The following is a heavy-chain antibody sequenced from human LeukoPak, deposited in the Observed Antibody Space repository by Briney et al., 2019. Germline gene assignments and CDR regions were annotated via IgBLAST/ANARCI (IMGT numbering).Heavy chain of an antibody. CDR3: AIDYGDYLNYYYGMDV. Sequence: GSLRLSCAASGSTFSSYGMHWVRQAPGKGLEWVAVIWYDGSNKYYADSVKGRFTISRDNSKNTLYLQMNSLRAEDTAVYYCAIDYGDYLNYYYGMDVWGQGTTVTVSS. D-gene: IGHD4-17*01. V-gene: IGHV3-33*01. CDR1: GSTFSSYG. CDR2: IWYDGSNK. J-gene: IGHJ6*02.